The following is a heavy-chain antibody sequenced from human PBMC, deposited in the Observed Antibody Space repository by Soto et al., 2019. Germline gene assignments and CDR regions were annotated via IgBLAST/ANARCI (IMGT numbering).Heavy chain of an antibody. Sequence: EVQLVESGGGLVQPGGSLRLSCAASGFTFSSYWMHWVRQAPGKGLVWVSRINSDGSSTSYADSVKGRFTISRDNAKNTLYLQMNSLRAEDTAAYYCARVSGYDYRHDYWGQGTLVTVSS. D-gene: IGHD5-12*01. CDR3: ARVSGYDYRHDY. J-gene: IGHJ4*02. V-gene: IGHV3-74*01. CDR1: GFTFSSYW. CDR2: INSDGSST.